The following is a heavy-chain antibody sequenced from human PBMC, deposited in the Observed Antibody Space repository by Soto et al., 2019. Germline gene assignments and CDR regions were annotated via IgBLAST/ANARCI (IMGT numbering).Heavy chain of an antibody. CDR2: ISYDGSNK. CDR1: GFTFSSYG. J-gene: IGHJ4*02. CDR3: AKDTGRPYTYDYVPHDY. Sequence: GGSLRLSCAASGFTFSSYGMHWDRQAPGKGLEWVAVISYDGSNKYYADSVKGRFTISRDNSKNTLYLQMSSLRAEDTAVYYSAKDTGRPYTYDYVPHDYWRLGTLVTVSS. V-gene: IGHV3-30*18. D-gene: IGHD3-16*01.